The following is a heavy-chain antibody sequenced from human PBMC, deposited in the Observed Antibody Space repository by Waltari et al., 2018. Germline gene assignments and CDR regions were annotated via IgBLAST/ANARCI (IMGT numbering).Heavy chain of an antibody. Sequence: QVQLQESGPGLVKPSQTLSLTCTVSGGSISSGSYYWSWIRQPAGKGLEWIGYIYTSGSTNYNPSLKSRVTISVDTSKNTLYLQMNSLRAEDTAVYYCAKDLRGYSYGLDYWGQGTLVTVSS. CDR1: GGSISSGSYY. D-gene: IGHD5-18*01. CDR3: AKDLRGYSYGLDY. V-gene: IGHV4-61*09. CDR2: IYTSGST. J-gene: IGHJ4*02.